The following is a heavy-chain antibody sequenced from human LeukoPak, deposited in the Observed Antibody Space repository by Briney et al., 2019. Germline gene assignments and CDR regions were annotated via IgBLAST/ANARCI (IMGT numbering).Heavy chain of an antibody. CDR3: ARDRGYSGYENDY. Sequence: PGGSLRLSCAASGFTFSDYYMSWIRQAPGKGLERVSYISSSGSTIYYADSVKGRFTISRNNAKNSLYLQMNSLRAEDTAVYYCARDRGYSGYENDYWGQGTLVTVSS. V-gene: IGHV3-11*04. CDR1: GFTFSDYY. D-gene: IGHD5-12*01. CDR2: ISSSGSTI. J-gene: IGHJ4*02.